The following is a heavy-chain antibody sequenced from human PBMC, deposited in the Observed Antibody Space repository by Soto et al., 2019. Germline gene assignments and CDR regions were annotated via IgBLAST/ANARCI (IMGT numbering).Heavy chain of an antibody. CDR2: ISSSSSYI. CDR3: ARVRYCSGGSCYSTNAFDI. CDR1: GFTFSSYS. J-gene: IGHJ3*02. Sequence: RGSLRLSCAASGFTFSSYSMNWVRQAPGKGLEWVSSISSSSSYIYYADSVKGRFTISRDNAKNSLYLQMNSLRAEDTAVYYCARVRYCSGGSCYSTNAFDIWGQGTMVTVSS. D-gene: IGHD2-15*01. V-gene: IGHV3-21*01.